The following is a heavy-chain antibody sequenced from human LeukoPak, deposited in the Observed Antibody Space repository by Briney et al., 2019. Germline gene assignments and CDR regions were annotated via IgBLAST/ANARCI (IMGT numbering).Heavy chain of an antibody. V-gene: IGHV3-23*01. J-gene: IGHJ4*02. CDR1: GFTFSSYA. CDR3: ARDGSSGYHSY. D-gene: IGHD3-22*01. CDR2: ISGSGGNT. Sequence: GGSLRLSCAASGFTFSSYAMSWVRQAPGKGLEWVSAISGSGGNTYYADSVKGRFTISRDNSKNTLYLQMNSLRAEDTAVYYCARDGSSGYHSYWGQGTLVTVSS.